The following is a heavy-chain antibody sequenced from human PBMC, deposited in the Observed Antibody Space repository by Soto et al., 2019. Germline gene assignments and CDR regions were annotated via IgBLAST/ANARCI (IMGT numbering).Heavy chain of an antibody. CDR1: GYTFTSYG. Sequence: QVQLVQSGAEVTKPGASVKVSCKASGYTFTSYGISWVRQAPGQGLEWMGWISTYNGNTNYAQKLQGRVTMTTDTTTSTAEIELRSLRSDDTAVYYCAREYTSASWDYWGQGTLVTVSS. CDR3: AREYTSASWDY. CDR2: ISTYNGNT. V-gene: IGHV1-18*01. J-gene: IGHJ4*02. D-gene: IGHD6-6*01.